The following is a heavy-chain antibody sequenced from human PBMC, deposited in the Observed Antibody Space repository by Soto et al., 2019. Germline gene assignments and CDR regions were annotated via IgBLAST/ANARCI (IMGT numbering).Heavy chain of an antibody. CDR3: ARQAVAVGYYYYGMDV. CDR1: GYSFTSYW. D-gene: IGHD2-15*01. CDR2: IYPGDSDT. Sequence: GDSLKISCKGSGYSFTSYWIGWVRQMPGKGLEWMGIIYPGDSDTRYSPSFQGQVTISADKSISTAYLQWSSLKASDTAMHYCARQAVAVGYYYYGMDVWGQGTTVTVSS. J-gene: IGHJ6*02. V-gene: IGHV5-51*01.